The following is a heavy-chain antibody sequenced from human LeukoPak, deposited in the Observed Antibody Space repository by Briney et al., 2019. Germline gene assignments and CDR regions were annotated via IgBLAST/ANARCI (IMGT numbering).Heavy chain of an antibody. CDR1: GYTFTGYY. V-gene: IGHV1-2*02. CDR3: ARGTSRGGEPSLAFDI. CDR2: INPNSGGT. D-gene: IGHD3-10*01. J-gene: IGHJ3*02. Sequence: ASVKVSCKASGYTFTGYYMHWVRQAPGQGLEWMGWINPNSGGTNYAQKFQGRVTMTRDTSISTAYMELSRLRSDDTAVYYCARGTSRGGEPSLAFDIWGQGTMVTVSS.